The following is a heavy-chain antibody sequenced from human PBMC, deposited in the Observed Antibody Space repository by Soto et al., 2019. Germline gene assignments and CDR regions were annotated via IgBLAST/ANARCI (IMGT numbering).Heavy chain of an antibody. CDR2: ISASAAGT. CDR1: GFTFSSYA. CDR3: AREACSGGNCFYFGPDY. Sequence: PGGSLRLSCAASGFTFSSYAMSWVRQAPGKGLEWVSSISASAAGTYYADSVKGRFTFSRDNSKNTLYLQMNSLRAEDTAVYYCAREACSGGNCFYFGPDYWGQGTLVSVSS. V-gene: IGHV3-23*01. J-gene: IGHJ4*02. D-gene: IGHD2-15*01.